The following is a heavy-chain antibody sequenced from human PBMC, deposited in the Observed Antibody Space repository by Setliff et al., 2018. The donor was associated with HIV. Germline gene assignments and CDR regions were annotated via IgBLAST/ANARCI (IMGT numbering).Heavy chain of an antibody. Sequence: SETLSLTCTVSGGSISSYYWSWIRQPPGKGLEWIGYVYYTGSTNYNPSLKSRVTISIDTSKNQFSLKLSSVTAADTAVYYCARHQGKYYDSSGYSGWFFDPWGRGTLVTVSS. CDR3: ARHQGKYYDSSGYSGWFFDP. CDR1: GGSISSYY. V-gene: IGHV4-59*08. CDR2: VYYTGST. D-gene: IGHD3-22*01. J-gene: IGHJ2*01.